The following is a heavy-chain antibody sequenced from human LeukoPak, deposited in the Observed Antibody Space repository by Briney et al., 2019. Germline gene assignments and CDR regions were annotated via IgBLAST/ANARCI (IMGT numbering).Heavy chain of an antibody. CDR3: ARELSSIAARPIDY. Sequence: SETLSLTCTVSGVSISSGGYYWSWIRQHPGKGLEWIGYIYYSGSTYYNPSLKSRVTISVDTSKNQFSLKLSSVTAADTAVYYCARELSSIAARPIDYWGQGTLVTVSS. J-gene: IGHJ4*02. D-gene: IGHD6-6*01. CDR1: GVSISSGGYY. CDR2: IYYSGST. V-gene: IGHV4-31*03.